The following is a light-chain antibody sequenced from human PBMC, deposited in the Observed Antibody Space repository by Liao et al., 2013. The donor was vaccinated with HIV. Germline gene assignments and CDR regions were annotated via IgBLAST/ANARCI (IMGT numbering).Light chain of an antibody. CDR2: YDI. V-gene: IGLV3-21*01. CDR1: DIGSKS. J-gene: IGLJ2*01. Sequence: SYELTQPPSLSVAPGKTARLTCGGNDIGSKSVHWYQQKPGQAPVLVIYYDIDRPSGIPERFSGSNSGSTATLTISRVEAGDEADYYCQAWDSRADVVFGGGTKLTVL. CDR3: QAWDSRADVV.